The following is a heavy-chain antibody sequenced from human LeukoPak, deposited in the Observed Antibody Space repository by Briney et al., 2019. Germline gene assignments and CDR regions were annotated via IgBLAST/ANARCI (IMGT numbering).Heavy chain of an antibody. D-gene: IGHD6-13*01. CDR1: GSSFSTFY. V-gene: IGHV4-59*01. CDR3: ARGIPEHGTGAFAI. Sequence: SETLSLTCTVSGSSFSTFYMTWIRQPPGKRLEWIGYIDYSGSTNYNTALQSRVTISAETSKNQVSLKPTSLTSADTAVYYCARGIPEHGTGAFAIWGQGTMVTVSS. J-gene: IGHJ3*02. CDR2: IDYSGST.